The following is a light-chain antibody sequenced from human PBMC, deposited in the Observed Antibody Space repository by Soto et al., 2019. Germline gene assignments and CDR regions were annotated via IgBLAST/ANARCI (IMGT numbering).Light chain of an antibody. CDR2: DAS. CDR1: QSIRNY. V-gene: IGKV3-11*01. CDR3: QQRSVWPLT. Sequence: EVVLTQSPATLSLSPGERATLSCRASQSIRNYLAWYQQKPGQAPRLLIYDASNRATGIPARFSGSGSGTDFSLTISGLESEDFAVYYCQQRSVWPLTFGGGTKVDIK. J-gene: IGKJ4*01.